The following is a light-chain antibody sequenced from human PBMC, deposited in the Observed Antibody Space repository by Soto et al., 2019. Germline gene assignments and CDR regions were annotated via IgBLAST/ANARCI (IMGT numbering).Light chain of an antibody. V-gene: IGKV3-15*01. J-gene: IGKJ1*01. CDR3: QQYNDSPQT. CDR1: QSVSSN. Sequence: EILMTQSPGTLSVSPGERATLSCRASQSVSSNLAWYQRKPGQAPRLLIYAASTRATGIPARFSASGSGTEFTLTISSLQSQDFAVYYCQQYNDSPQTFGQGTMVEIK. CDR2: AAS.